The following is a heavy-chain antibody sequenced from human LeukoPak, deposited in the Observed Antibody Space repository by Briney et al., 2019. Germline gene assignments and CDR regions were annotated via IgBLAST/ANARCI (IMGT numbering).Heavy chain of an antibody. CDR3: ARSGLLWFGEAQFDP. J-gene: IGHJ5*02. CDR1: GYTFTSYY. D-gene: IGHD3-10*01. Sequence: ASVKVSCKASGYTFTSYYMHWVRQAPGQGLEWMGIINPSGGSTSYAQKFQGRVTMTRDTSTSTVYMELSSLRSEDTAVYYCARSGLLWFGEAQFDPWGRGTLVTVSS. V-gene: IGHV1-46*01. CDR2: INPSGGST.